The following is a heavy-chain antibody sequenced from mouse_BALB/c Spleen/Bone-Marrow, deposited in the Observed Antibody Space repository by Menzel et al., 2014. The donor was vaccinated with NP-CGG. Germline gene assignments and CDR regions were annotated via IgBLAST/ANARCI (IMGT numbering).Heavy chain of an antibody. V-gene: IGHV14-3*02. CDR2: IDPANGNT. J-gene: IGHJ2*01. CDR1: GFNIKDTY. D-gene: IGHD2-4*01. CDR3: ARGYYDYDLDY. Sequence: EVQLQQSGAELVKPGASVKLSCTASGFNIKDTYMHWVKQRPEQGLERIGRIDPANGNTKYDPKFQGKATITADTSSNTAYLQLSSLTSEDTAVYYCARGYYDYDLDYWGQGTTLTVSS.